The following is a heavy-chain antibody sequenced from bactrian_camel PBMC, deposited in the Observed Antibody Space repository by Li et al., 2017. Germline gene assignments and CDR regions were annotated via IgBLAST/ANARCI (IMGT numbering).Heavy chain of an antibody. V-gene: IGHV3S55*01. D-gene: IGHD1*01. J-gene: IGHJ4*01. CDR2: IDSTGAK. Sequence: VQLVESGGGPMQAGENLRLSCEFSGYVHAAFCMAWFRQGPGSEREWVAAIDSTGAKRYASSVKGRFTISKDNANNTLYLQMNSLEPEDTGMYYCAADVGFAYNCEIALHSRGVRFDNEGQGTQVTVS. CDR1: GYVHAAFC.